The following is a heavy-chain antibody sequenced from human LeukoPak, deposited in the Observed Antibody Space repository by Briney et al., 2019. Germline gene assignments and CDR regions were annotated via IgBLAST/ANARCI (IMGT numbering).Heavy chain of an antibody. CDR1: GYSFTSYW. J-gene: IGHJ4*02. CDR3: ARHRRGSLPFLDY. V-gene: IGHV5-51*01. D-gene: IGHD1-26*01. Sequence: GESLKISCKGSGYSFTSYWIGWVRQMPGKGLEWMGIIYPGDSDTRYSPSFQGQVTISADKSVSTAYLQWCSLKASDTAMYYCARHRRGSLPFLDYWGQGPLVTVSS. CDR2: IYPGDSDT.